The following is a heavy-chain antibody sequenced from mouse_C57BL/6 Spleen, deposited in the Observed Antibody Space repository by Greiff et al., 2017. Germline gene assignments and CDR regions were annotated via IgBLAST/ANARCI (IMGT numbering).Heavy chain of an antibody. J-gene: IGHJ1*03. CDR1: GYSITSGYY. CDR3: AREAFTTVVATDWYFDV. Sequence: EVQLQQSGPGLVKPSQSLSLTCSVTGYSITSGYYWNWIRQFPGNKLEWMGYISYDGSNNYNPSLKNRISITRDTSKNQFFLKLNSVTTEDTATYYCAREAFTTVVATDWYFDVWGTGTTVTVSS. D-gene: IGHD1-1*01. CDR2: ISYDGSN. V-gene: IGHV3-6*01.